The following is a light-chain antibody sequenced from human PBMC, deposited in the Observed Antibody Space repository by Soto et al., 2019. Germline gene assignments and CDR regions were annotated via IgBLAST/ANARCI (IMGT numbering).Light chain of an antibody. Sequence: QSVLTQPPSVSGAPGQRVTISCAGSSSNIGAGHDVHWYQQLPGTAPKLLIYGNSKRPSGVPYRFSGSKSGTSGSLAITGLQAEDEADYDCQSYDSSLSAVVFGGGTQLTVL. CDR1: SSNIGAGHD. CDR3: QSYDSSLSAVV. V-gene: IGLV1-40*01. J-gene: IGLJ2*01. CDR2: GNS.